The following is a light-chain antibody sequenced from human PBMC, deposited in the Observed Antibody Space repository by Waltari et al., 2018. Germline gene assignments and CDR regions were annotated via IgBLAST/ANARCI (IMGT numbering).Light chain of an antibody. J-gene: IGLJ2*01. Sequence: SYELTQPPSVSVSPGQTASITCSGDTLGTKYASRYQQKPGQSPVLVIYQDNKRPSGIPERFSGSNAGNTATLTISGTQAMDEADYYCQAWDSSIVVFGGGTKVTVL. CDR2: QDN. CDR3: QAWDSSIVV. CDR1: TLGTKY. V-gene: IGLV3-1*01.